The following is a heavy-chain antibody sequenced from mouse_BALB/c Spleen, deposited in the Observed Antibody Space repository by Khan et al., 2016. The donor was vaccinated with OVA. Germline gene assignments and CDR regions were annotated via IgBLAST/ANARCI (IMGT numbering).Heavy chain of an antibody. D-gene: IGHD4-1*01. CDR3: ASNLTGSFAY. CDR2: ISSGGDYT. V-gene: IGHV5-6*01. Sequence: EVELVESGGDLVKPGGSLKLSCAASGFTFSSYSMSWVRQTPDKRLEWVASISSGGDYTYYPDIVKGRFTISRDNAKNTLYLEMSSLKSEDTAMYYCASNLTGSFAYWGQGTLVTVSA. J-gene: IGHJ3*01. CDR1: GFTFSSYS.